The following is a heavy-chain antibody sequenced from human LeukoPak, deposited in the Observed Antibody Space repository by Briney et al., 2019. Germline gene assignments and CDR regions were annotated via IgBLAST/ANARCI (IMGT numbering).Heavy chain of an antibody. CDR3: ASHSNSWTSLAY. CDR1: GFSFSGSS. J-gene: IGHJ4*02. D-gene: IGHD6-13*01. Sequence: GGSQRLSCAASGFSFSGSSMHWVRQAPGKGLEWVAVMSNDGSLQYYADSLEGRFIISRDNSKNTLYLQMNSLRAEDTAMYYCASHSNSWTSLAYWGQGTLVTVSS. CDR2: MSNDGSLQ. V-gene: IGHV3-30*01.